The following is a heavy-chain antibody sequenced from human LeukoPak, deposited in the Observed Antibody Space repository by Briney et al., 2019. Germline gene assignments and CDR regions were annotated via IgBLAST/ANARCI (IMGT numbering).Heavy chain of an antibody. V-gene: IGHV3-23*01. CDR3: AKDSSGWSFDY. CDR1: GFTFNTYT. J-gene: IGHJ4*02. CDR2: ISGSGGST. D-gene: IGHD6-19*01. Sequence: GGSLRLSCAASGFTFNTYTMSWVRQAPGKGLEWVSAISGSGGSTYYADSVKGRFTISRDNSRNTLYLQMNSLRAEDTAVYYCAKDSSGWSFDYWGQGTLVTVSS.